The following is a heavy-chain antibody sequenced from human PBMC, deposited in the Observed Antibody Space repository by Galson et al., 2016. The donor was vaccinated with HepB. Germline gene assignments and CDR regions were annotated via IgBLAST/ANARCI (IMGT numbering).Heavy chain of an antibody. Sequence: SLRLSCAASGFTFRNYSMNWVRQAPGKGLEWVSYISRNSSTIYYADFVKGRFTISRDNAKNSLHLQVNSLRAEDTAVYYCARAFPTYYDFWTGPPSAGDTFDIWGQGTMVTVSS. V-gene: IGHV3-48*01. CDR1: GFTFRNYS. D-gene: IGHD3-3*01. CDR2: ISRNSSTI. CDR3: ARAFPTYYDFWTGPPSAGDTFDI. J-gene: IGHJ3*02.